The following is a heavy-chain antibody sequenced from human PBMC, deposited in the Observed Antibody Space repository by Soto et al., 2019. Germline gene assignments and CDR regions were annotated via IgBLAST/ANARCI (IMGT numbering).Heavy chain of an antibody. CDR3: ARDRAGTRTFPHNTFNM. J-gene: IGHJ3*02. CDR2: ISILGDST. D-gene: IGHD6-19*01. V-gene: IGHV3-11*01. Sequence: QEQLAESGGGLVKPGGSPRLSCAASGFSFNVYYMTWIRQAPGSGLEWVASISILGDSTYYADSVKGRFTISRDNARNSLHLQMDNLRAEDTAVYYCARDRAGTRTFPHNTFNMWGQGTTVTVAS. CDR1: GFSFNVYY.